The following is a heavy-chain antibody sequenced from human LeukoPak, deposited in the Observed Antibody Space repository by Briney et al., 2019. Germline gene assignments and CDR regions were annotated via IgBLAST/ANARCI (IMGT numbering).Heavy chain of an antibody. CDR1: GFTFSYHW. CDR3: ARSSGGFDY. J-gene: IGHJ4*02. Sequence: GGSLRLSCAASGFTFSYHWMHWVRQASGKGLVWVSHINNDGTSTSYADSVKGRFTISRDNAKNTVYLQMNSLRAEDTAVYYCARSSGGFDYWGQGTLVTVSS. CDR2: INNDGTST. D-gene: IGHD3-16*01. V-gene: IGHV3-74*01.